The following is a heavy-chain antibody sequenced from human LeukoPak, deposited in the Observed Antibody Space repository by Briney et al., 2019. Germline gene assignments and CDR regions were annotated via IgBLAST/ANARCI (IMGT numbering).Heavy chain of an antibody. D-gene: IGHD5-18*01. J-gene: IGHJ4*02. Sequence: ASVKVSCKASGGTFSSYAISWVRQAPGQGLEWMGGIIPIFGTANYAQKFQGRVTITADESTSTAYMELSSLRSEDTAVYYCARGFSYGYASDYWGQGTLVTVSS. CDR1: GGTFSSYA. CDR2: IIPIFGTA. CDR3: ARGFSYGYASDY. V-gene: IGHV1-69*01.